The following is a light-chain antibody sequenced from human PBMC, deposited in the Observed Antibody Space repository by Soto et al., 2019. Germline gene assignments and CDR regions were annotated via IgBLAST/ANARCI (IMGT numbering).Light chain of an antibody. CDR3: QQYQNLWT. CDR2: GAS. J-gene: IGKJ1*01. Sequence: EIVMTQSPATLSVSPGDRATLSCRASQSVTSNLAWYQQKPGQAPRLLIYGASTRATGIPARFSGSGSGTEFTLTISSLQSEDFAVYYCQQYQNLWTFGQGTKVDI. V-gene: IGKV3-15*01. CDR1: QSVTSN.